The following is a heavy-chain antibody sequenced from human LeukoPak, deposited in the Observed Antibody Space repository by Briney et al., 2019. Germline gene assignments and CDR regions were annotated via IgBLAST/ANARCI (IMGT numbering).Heavy chain of an antibody. CDR3: AKDNLADIDY. Sequence: GGSLRLSCAASGFIFSTYGMYWARQAPGKGLEWVAFIRHDGSIKNYADSVKGRSTISRDNSKNTLYLQMNSLRAEDTAVYYCAKDNLADIDYWGQGTLVTVSS. V-gene: IGHV3-30*02. CDR2: IRHDGSIK. CDR1: GFIFSTYG. D-gene: IGHD3-16*01. J-gene: IGHJ4*02.